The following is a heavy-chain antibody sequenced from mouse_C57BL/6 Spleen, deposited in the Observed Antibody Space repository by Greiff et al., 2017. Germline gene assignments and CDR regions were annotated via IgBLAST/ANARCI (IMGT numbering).Heavy chain of an antibody. V-gene: IGHV1-52*01. CDR1: GYTFTSYW. CDR2: IDPSDSEP. CDR3: ARGYYGGWYFDV. J-gene: IGHJ1*03. D-gene: IGHD1-2*01. Sequence: QVQLQQPGAELVRPGSSVKLSCKASGYTFTSYWMHWVKQRPIQGLEWIGNIDPSDSEPHYNQKFKDKATLTVDKSSSTAYMQLSSLTSEDSAVYYCARGYYGGWYFDVWGTGTTVTVSS.